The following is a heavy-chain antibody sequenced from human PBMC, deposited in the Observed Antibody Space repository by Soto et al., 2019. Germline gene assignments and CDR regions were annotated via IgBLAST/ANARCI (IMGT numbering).Heavy chain of an antibody. V-gene: IGHV4-59*08. CDR1: DGSISSYY. CDR2: IYYSGST. CDR3: ARSSTIFGVVITWGAFDI. J-gene: IGHJ3*02. Sequence: SETLSLTCTVSDGSISSYYWSWIRQPPGKGLEWIGYIYYSGSTNYNPSLKSRVTISVDTSKNQFSLKLSSVIAADTAVYYCARSSTIFGVVITWGAFDIWGQGTMVTVSS. D-gene: IGHD3-3*01.